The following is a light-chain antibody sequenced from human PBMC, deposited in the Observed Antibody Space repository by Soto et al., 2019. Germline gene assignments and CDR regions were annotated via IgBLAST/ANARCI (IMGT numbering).Light chain of an antibody. CDR1: QSISKW. CDR3: QQCHRYLT. Sequence: DIQMTQSPSTLSASVGDRVTMTCRASQSISKWLAWYQQKPGKAPKLLISGASSLQSGVPSRFSGSASGTEFTLTISSLQPDDIATYYCQQCHRYLTFGQGTKVDIK. V-gene: IGKV1-5*01. J-gene: IGKJ1*01. CDR2: GAS.